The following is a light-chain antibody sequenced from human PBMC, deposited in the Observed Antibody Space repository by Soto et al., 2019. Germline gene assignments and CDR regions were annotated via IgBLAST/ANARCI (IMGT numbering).Light chain of an antibody. J-gene: IGKJ1*01. CDR2: KAS. V-gene: IGKV1-5*03. CDR1: QSISSW. CDR3: QQYNSYSPRT. Sequence: DVQITQSPSTLSSSVLERVSITCRASQSISSWLAWYQQKPGKAPKLLIYKASSLESGVPSRFSGSGSGTEFTLTISSLQPDDFATYYCQQYNSYSPRTFGQGTKVDI.